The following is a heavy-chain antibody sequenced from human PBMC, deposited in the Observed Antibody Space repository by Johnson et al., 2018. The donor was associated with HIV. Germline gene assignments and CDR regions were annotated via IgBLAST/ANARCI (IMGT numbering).Heavy chain of an antibody. D-gene: IGHD1-26*01. CDR1: GFTFDDYA. CDR2: ISWNSGSI. J-gene: IGHJ3*02. V-gene: IGHV3-9*01. Sequence: VQLVESGGGLVQPGRSLRLSCAASGFTFDDYAMHWVRQAPGKGLEWVSGISWNSGSIGYADSVKGRFTICRDNAKNSLYLQMNSLRAEDTALYYCAKDRVGAVPDAFDIWGQGTMVTVSS. CDR3: AKDRVGAVPDAFDI.